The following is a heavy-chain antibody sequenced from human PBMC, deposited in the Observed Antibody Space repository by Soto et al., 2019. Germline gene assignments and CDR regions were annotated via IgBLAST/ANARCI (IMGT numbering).Heavy chain of an antibody. CDR1: GYTFTGYY. D-gene: IGHD3-16*01. CDR2: INPNSGGT. Sequence: ASVKVSCKASGYTFTGYYMHWVRQAPGQGPEWMGWINPNSGGTNYAQKFQGRVTMTRDTSISTAYMELSRLRSDDTAVYYCARDWGPTRSHGMDVWGQGTTVTVSS. CDR3: ARDWGPTRSHGMDV. V-gene: IGHV1-2*02. J-gene: IGHJ6*02.